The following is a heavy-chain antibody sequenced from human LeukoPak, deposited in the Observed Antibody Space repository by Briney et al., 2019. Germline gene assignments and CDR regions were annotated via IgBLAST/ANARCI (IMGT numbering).Heavy chain of an antibody. J-gene: IGHJ5*02. V-gene: IGHV4-59*01. CDR1: GGSISSYY. Sequence: LSETLSLTCTVSGGSISSYYWSWIRQPPGKGLEWIGYIYYSGSTNYNPSLKSRVTISVDTSKNQFSLKLSSVTAADTAVYYCAREASFEPLNWFDPWGQGTLVTVSS. CDR3: AREASFEPLNWFDP. CDR2: IYYSGST. D-gene: IGHD3-10*01.